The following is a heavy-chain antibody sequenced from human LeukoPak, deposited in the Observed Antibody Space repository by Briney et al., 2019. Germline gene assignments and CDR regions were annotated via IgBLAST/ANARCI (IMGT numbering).Heavy chain of an antibody. CDR1: GFTFNSYA. J-gene: IGHJ4*02. Sequence: GGSLRLSCAASGFTFNSYAMSWVRQAPGKGLEWVSAISPGGSDTYYADSVRGRFTISRDNSKNTLYLQMSSLRAEDSAVYYCAKRGGYETMAAFDYWGQGTLVTVSA. V-gene: IGHV3-23*01. CDR2: ISPGGSDT. D-gene: IGHD3-10*01. CDR3: AKRGGYETMAAFDY.